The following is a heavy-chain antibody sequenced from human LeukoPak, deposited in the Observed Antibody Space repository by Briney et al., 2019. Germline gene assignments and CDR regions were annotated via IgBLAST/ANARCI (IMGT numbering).Heavy chain of an antibody. CDR1: GFTFDDYA. J-gene: IGHJ4*02. CDR3: AKSARSFWSGYTGFDF. Sequence: GGSLRLSCAASGFTFDDYAMHWVRQAPGKGLEWVSLINWDGGSIYYADSVKGRFTISRDNSKNSLYLQMNSLRAEDTALYYCAKSARSFWSGYTGFDFWGQGTLVTVSS. D-gene: IGHD3-3*01. V-gene: IGHV3-43D*03. CDR2: INWDGGSI.